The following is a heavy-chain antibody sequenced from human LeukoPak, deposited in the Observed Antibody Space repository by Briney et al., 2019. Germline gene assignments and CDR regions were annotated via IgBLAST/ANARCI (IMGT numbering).Heavy chain of an antibody. J-gene: IGHJ3*02. D-gene: IGHD2-21*02. CDR3: ARAPVQYCGGDCDAFDI. V-gene: IGHV3-74*01. CDR2: INSDGSST. CDR1: EFSFSSYW. Sequence: GGSLRLSCAGSEFSFSSYWMHWVRQPPEKGLVWVSRINSDGSSTTYADSVKGRFTISRDNAKKTLYLQMNSLRAGDTAVFYCARAPVQYCGGDCDAFDIWGQGTMVTVSS.